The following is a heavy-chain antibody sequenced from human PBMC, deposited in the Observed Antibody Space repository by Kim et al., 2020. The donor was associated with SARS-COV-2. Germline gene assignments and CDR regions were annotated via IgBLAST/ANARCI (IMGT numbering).Heavy chain of an antibody. Sequence: GGSLRLSCAASGFTFSGSWMNWVRQAPGEGLVWVSSINHEGSETQYADSVKGRLTISRDNARNTLYLQMNSLRVEETALYYCAAVYTYFDPWGQGTLVTAS. D-gene: IGHD3-16*01. J-gene: IGHJ5*02. CDR2: INHEGSET. CDR3: AAVYTYFDP. V-gene: IGHV3-74*01. CDR1: GFTFSGSW.